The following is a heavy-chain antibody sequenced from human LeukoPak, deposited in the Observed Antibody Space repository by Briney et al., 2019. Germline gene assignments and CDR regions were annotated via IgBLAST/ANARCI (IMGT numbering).Heavy chain of an antibody. V-gene: IGHV3-7*01. D-gene: IGHD2-8*02. CDR2: IKQDGSEK. J-gene: IGHJ4*02. CDR3: ARAPATNEWRCMDY. CDR1: GFTFSNYW. Sequence: GGSLRLSGAASGFTFSNYWMGWVRQAPGKGLEWVANIKQDGSEKRYVDPVKGRFTISRDNAKNSLYLQMNSLRAEDTAVYYCARAPATNEWRCMDYWGQGTLVTVSS.